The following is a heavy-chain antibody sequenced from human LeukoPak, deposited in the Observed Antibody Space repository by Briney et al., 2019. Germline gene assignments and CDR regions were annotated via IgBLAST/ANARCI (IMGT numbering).Heavy chain of an antibody. D-gene: IGHD3-10*01. CDR3: ARGLVSYYYGSVDY. CDR1: GFTFSSYE. J-gene: IGHJ4*02. CDR2: ISSSGSTI. Sequence: PGGSLRLSCAASGFTFSSYEMSWVRQAPGKGLEWVSYISSSGSTIYYADSVKGRFTTPRDNAKNSLYLQMNSLRAEDTAVYYCARGLVSYYYGSVDYWGQGTLVTVSS. V-gene: IGHV3-48*03.